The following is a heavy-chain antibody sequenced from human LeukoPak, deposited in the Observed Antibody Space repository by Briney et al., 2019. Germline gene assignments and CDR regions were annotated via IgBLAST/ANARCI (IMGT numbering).Heavy chain of an antibody. CDR2: IKQDGNEK. V-gene: IGHV3-7*01. CDR1: GFSFTTYW. J-gene: IGHJ4*02. D-gene: IGHD3-10*01. Sequence: GGSLRLSCAASGFSFTTYWMGWVRQAPGKGLEWVANIKQDGNEKYYVDSVKGRFTISRDNAKNSLFLQMNGLRVEDTAVYYCAKLAKYFYGSETYFFFEHWGQGTPVTASS. CDR3: AKLAKYFYGSETYFFFEH.